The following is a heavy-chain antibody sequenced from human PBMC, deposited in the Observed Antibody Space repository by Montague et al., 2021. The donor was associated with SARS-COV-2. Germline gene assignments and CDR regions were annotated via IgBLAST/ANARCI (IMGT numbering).Heavy chain of an antibody. CDR3: ARMAVAPRPGAYYGMDV. V-gene: IGHV6-1*01. D-gene: IGHD6-6*01. Sequence: NDYAVSLKTRITITPDTSKNLFSLQLRSVTPDDTAVYYCARMAVAPRPGAYYGMDVWGQGTTVTVSS. CDR2: N. J-gene: IGHJ6*02.